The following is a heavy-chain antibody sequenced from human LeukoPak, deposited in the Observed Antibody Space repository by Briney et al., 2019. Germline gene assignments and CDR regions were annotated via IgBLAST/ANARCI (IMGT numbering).Heavy chain of an antibody. D-gene: IGHD2-2*01. J-gene: IGHJ4*02. CDR1: GFTFSSYA. Sequence: PGGSLRLSRAASGFTFSSYAMSWVRQAPGKGLEWVSAISGSGGSTYYADSVKGRFTISRDNSKNTLYLQTNSLRAEDTAVYYCAKGSGIVVVPAEFDYWGQGTLVTVSS. CDR2: ISGSGGST. V-gene: IGHV3-23*01. CDR3: AKGSGIVVVPAEFDY.